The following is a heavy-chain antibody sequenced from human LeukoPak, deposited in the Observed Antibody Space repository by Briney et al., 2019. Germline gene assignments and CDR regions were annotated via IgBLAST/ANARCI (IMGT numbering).Heavy chain of an antibody. V-gene: IGHV3-23*01. J-gene: IGHJ4*02. CDR2: ISGSAGST. CDR1: GFSVKSNY. Sequence: GGSLRLSCTASGFSVKSNYMSWVRQAPGKGLEWVSGISGSAGSTYYADSVKGRFTISRDNSKNTLYLQMNSLRVEDTAVYYCAKGTGSSGYYSSFDYWGQGTLVTVSS. CDR3: AKGTGSSGYYSSFDY. D-gene: IGHD3-22*01.